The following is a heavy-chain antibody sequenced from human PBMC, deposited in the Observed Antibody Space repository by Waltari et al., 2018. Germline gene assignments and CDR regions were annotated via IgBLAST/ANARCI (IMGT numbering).Heavy chain of an antibody. CDR3: AGNLWGPHRGWFDP. CDR1: GYSISSGSY. CDR2: IYHSGST. Sequence: QVQLQESGPGLVKPSETLSLTCTVSGYSISSGSYWCWIRQPPGKGLEWIGSIYHSGSTYYNPSLKSRVTISVDTSKNQFSLKLSSVTAADTAVYYCAGNLWGPHRGWFDPWGQGTLVTVSS. J-gene: IGHJ5*02. V-gene: IGHV4-38-2*02. D-gene: IGHD3-16*01.